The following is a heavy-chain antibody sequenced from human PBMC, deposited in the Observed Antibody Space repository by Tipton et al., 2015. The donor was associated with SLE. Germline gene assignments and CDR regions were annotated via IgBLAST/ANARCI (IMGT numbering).Heavy chain of an antibody. CDR3: ARGTRGWYFDL. V-gene: IGHV4-34*01. CDR1: GGSFSGYY. Sequence: TLSLTCAVYGGSFSGYYWSWIRQPPGKGLEWIGEINHSGSTNYNPSLKSRVTISVDTSKNQFSLKLSSVTAADTAVYYCARGTRGWYFDLWGQGTLVTVSS. CDR2: INHSGST. J-gene: IGHJ2*01. D-gene: IGHD3-10*01.